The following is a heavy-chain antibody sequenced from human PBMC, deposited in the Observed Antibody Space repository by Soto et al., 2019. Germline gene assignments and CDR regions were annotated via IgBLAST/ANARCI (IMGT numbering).Heavy chain of an antibody. J-gene: IGHJ4*02. Sequence: ASVKVSCKASGYTFTSYYMHWVRQAPGQGLEWMGIINPSGGSTSYAQKFQGRVTMTRDTSTSTVYMELSSLRSEDTAVYYCARAHEGYDSSGYYGHFAYWGQGTLVTVSS. D-gene: IGHD3-22*01. CDR1: GYTFTSYY. CDR3: ARAHEGYDSSGYYGHFAY. V-gene: IGHV1-46*01. CDR2: INPSGGST.